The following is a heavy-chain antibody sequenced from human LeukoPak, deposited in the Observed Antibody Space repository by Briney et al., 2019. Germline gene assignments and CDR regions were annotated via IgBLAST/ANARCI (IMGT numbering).Heavy chain of an antibody. CDR1: GYTFTSYA. D-gene: IGHD6-19*01. J-gene: IGHJ4*02. CDR3: ARGASSGWYVGIDFDY. Sequence: GASVKVSCKASGYTFTSYAMNWVRQAPGQGLEWMGRINTNTGNPTYAQGFTGRFVFSLDTSVSTAYLQISSLKAEDTAVYYCARGASSGWYVGIDFDYWGQGTLVTVSS. CDR2: INTNTGNP. V-gene: IGHV7-4-1*02.